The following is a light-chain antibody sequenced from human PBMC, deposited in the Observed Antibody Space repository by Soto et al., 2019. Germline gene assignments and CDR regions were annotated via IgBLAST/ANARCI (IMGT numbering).Light chain of an antibody. CDR1: QSIPNNN. CDR3: QQYHSSPWT. V-gene: IGKV3-20*01. Sequence: ETVMTQSPATLSVSPGERATLSCRASQSIPNNNLAWYQQKPGQAPRLLFYGAFNRASGIPDRFSGSGSGTDFTLTISRVEPVDFAVYSCQQYHSSPWTFGQGTKVDIK. J-gene: IGKJ1*01. CDR2: GAF.